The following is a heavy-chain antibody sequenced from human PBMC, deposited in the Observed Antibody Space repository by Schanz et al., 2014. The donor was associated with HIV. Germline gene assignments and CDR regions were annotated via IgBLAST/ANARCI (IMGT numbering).Heavy chain of an antibody. CDR1: GFTFSSYW. D-gene: IGHD1-7*01. V-gene: IGHV3-74*01. CDR3: AKDRITGTTGVPYYYYGMDV. J-gene: IGHJ6*02. CDR2: INSDGSST. Sequence: VQLVESGGGVVQPGGSLRLSCAASGFTFSSYWMHWVRQAPGKGLVWVSRINSDGSSTSYADSVKGRFTISRDNAKNTLYLQMNSLRAEDTAVYYCAKDRITGTTGVPYYYYGMDVWGQGTTVTVSS.